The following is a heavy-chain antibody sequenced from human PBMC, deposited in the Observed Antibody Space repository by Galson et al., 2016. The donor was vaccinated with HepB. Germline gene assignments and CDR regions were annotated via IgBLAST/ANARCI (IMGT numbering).Heavy chain of an antibody. J-gene: IGHJ3*02. V-gene: IGHV3-64D*06. CDR1: GFTFGNAW. D-gene: IGHD1-1*01. CDR2: ISDNGGST. CDR3: VKDRGWGYTSNAFDI. Sequence: SLRLSCAASGFTFGNAWMNWVRQAPGKGLESVSAISDNGGSTYYADSVKGRFTISRDNSKNTLYLRMSSLRAEDTAVYYCVKDRGWGYTSNAFDIWGQGTMVTVSS.